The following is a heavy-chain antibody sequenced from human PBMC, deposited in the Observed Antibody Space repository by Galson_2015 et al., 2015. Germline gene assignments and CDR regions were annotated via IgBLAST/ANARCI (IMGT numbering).Heavy chain of an antibody. D-gene: IGHD2-2*01. V-gene: IGHV3-23*01. J-gene: IGHJ6*02. Sequence: SGGSTYYADSVKGRFTISRDNSKNTLYLQMNSLRAEDTAVYYCAKELRGPQPPYYYYGMDVWGQGTTVTVSS. CDR3: AKELRGPQPPYYYYGMDV. CDR2: SGGST.